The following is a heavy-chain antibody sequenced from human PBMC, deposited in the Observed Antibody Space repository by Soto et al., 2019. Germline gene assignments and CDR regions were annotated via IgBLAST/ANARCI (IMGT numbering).Heavy chain of an antibody. CDR1: GFTFDDDC. CDR2: INWNAGST. Sequence: GGSLRLSCAASGFTFDDDCTRWVRQAPGKGLGWVSGINWNAGSTGYADSVKGRFIISRDNAKNSLYLQMNSLRAEDTALYYCARNLRGYNGYDSPFDYWGQGT. CDR3: ARNLRGYNGYDSPFDY. D-gene: IGHD5-12*01. V-gene: IGHV3-20*04. J-gene: IGHJ4*02.